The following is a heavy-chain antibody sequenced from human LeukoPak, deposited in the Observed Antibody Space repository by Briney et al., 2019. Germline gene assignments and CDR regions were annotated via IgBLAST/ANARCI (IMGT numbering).Heavy chain of an antibody. Sequence: SETLSLTCTVSGGSISSYYWGWIRQPPGKGLEWIGSIYYSGSTYYNPSLKSRVTISVDTSKNQFSLKLSSVTAADTAVYYCASGLRFLEWFWFDYWGQGTLVTVSS. CDR1: GGSISSYY. J-gene: IGHJ5*01. D-gene: IGHD3-3*01. V-gene: IGHV4-39*07. CDR2: IYYSGST. CDR3: ASGLRFLEWFWFDY.